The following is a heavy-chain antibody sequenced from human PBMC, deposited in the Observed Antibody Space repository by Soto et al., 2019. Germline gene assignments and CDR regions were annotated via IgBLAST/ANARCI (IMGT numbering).Heavy chain of an antibody. CDR2: IYYSGST. CDR1: GGSISSYY. CDR3: ARARGDGYNFAFDI. D-gene: IGHD5-12*01. V-gene: IGHV4-59*01. Sequence: PSETLSLTCTVSGGSISSYYWSWIRQPPGKGLEWIGYIYYSGSTNYNPSLKSRITISVDTSKNQFSLKLSSVTAADSVVYYCARARGDGYNFAFDIWGQGTMVTVSS. J-gene: IGHJ3*02.